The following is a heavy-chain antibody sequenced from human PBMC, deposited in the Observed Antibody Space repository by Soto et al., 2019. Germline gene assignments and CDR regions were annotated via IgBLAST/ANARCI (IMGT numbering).Heavy chain of an antibody. V-gene: IGHV4-59*11. CDR2: IYYNGNT. CDR1: GGSISNHY. J-gene: IGHJ4*02. D-gene: IGHD7-27*01. CDR3: TRANWYSEY. Sequence: QVQLQASGPGLVKPSETLSLTCRVSGGSISNHYWSWIRQPPGKGLEWIGYIYYNGNTNYNPSLKSRVTMSVDTSRNQISLKLTTVTAADTAVYYCTRANWYSEYWGQGTLVTVSS.